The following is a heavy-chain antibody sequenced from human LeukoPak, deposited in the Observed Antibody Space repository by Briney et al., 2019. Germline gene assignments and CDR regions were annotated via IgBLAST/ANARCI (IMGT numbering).Heavy chain of an antibody. J-gene: IGHJ4*02. CDR2: INPSSGYT. V-gene: IGHV1-46*01. CDR3: ARGRRYSGYDAFGY. Sequence: GASVKVSCKASGYTFTSYYMHWVRQAPGQGLEWMGIINPSSGYTNFAQKFQGRVTMTRDMSTSTVYMELSSLSSEDTAVYYCARGRRYSGYDAFGYWGQGTLVTVSS. CDR1: GYTFTSYY. D-gene: IGHD5-12*01.